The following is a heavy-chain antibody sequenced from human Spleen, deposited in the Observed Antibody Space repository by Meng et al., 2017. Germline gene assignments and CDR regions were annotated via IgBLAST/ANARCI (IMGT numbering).Heavy chain of an antibody. CDR1: GFTFSSYA. J-gene: IGHJ6*02. CDR3: ARGAGRVGTRNYYYYGMDV. D-gene: IGHD6-19*01. Sequence: GGSLRLSCAASGFTFSSYAMSWVRQAPGKGLEWVSAISGSGGSTYYADSVKGRFTISRDNSKNTLYLQMNSLRAEDTAVYYCARGAGRVGTRNYYYYGMDVWGQGTTVTSP. V-gene: IGHV3-23*01. CDR2: ISGSGGST.